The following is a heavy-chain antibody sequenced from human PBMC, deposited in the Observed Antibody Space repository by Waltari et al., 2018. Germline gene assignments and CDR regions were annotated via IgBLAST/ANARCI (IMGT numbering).Heavy chain of an antibody. CDR3: ARGLSVAGRDWFDP. D-gene: IGHD6-19*01. J-gene: IGHJ5*02. CDR2: IKQDGSEK. CDR1: GFTFSSYW. Sequence: EVQLVESGGGLVQPGGSLRLSCAASGFTFSSYWMSWVRQAPGKGLGWVANIKQDGSEKYYVDSVKGRFTISRDNAKNSLYLQMNSLRAEDTAVYYCARGLSVAGRDWFDPWGQGTLVTVSS. V-gene: IGHV3-7*03.